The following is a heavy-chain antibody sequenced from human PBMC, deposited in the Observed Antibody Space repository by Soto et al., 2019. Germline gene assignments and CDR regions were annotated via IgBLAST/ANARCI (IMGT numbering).Heavy chain of an antibody. J-gene: IGHJ4*02. Sequence: SGPTLVNPSQTLTLTCTFSGFSLSTSGMCVSWIRQPPGKALEWLARIDWDDDKYYSTSLKTRLTISKDTSKNQVVLTMTNMDPVDTATYYCARTVRISEYSSPLVYFDYWGRGTLVTVSS. V-gene: IGHV2-70*11. CDR2: IDWDDDK. D-gene: IGHD6-6*01. CDR3: ARTVRISEYSSPLVYFDY. CDR1: GFSLSTSGMC.